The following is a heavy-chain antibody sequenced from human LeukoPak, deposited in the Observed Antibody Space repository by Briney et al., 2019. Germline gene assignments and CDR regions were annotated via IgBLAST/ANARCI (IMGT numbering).Heavy chain of an antibody. V-gene: IGHV3-21*01. J-gene: IGHJ5*02. Sequence: GGSLRLSCAASGFTSSSYSMNWVRQAPGKGLEWVSPISSSSSYIYYADSVKGRFTISRDNAKNSLYLQMNSLRAEDTAVYYCARVIGGTGDYRTNWFDPWGQGTLVTVSS. CDR2: ISSSSSYI. CDR1: GFTSSSYS. D-gene: IGHD4-17*01. CDR3: ARVIGGTGDYRTNWFDP.